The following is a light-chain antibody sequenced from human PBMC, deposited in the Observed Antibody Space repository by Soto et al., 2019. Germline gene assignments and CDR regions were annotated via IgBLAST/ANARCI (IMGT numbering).Light chain of an antibody. Sequence: EIVLTQSPGTQSLSPGESATLSCRASQSVNSNFFAWYQQKPGQAPRLLIYAVSTRATGIPDRFTGSGSGTDFALTISGLEPEDFAIYYCQQYGNSPRTFGQGTRVDIK. CDR3: QQYGNSPRT. J-gene: IGKJ2*01. V-gene: IGKV3-20*01. CDR2: AVS. CDR1: QSVNSNF.